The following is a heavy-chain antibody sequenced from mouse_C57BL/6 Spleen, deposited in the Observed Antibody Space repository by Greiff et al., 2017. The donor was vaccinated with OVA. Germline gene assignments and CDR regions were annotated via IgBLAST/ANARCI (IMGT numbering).Heavy chain of an antibody. CDR2: INPNNGGT. Sequence: EVQLQQSGPELVKPGASVKMSCKASGYTFTDYNMHWVKQSPGKSLEWIGYINPNNGGTSYNQKFKGKATLTVNKSSSTAYMELRGLTSEDSAVYYCAVATRGYFDVWGTGTTVTVSS. V-gene: IGHV1-22*01. D-gene: IGHD1-1*01. CDR3: AVATRGYFDV. J-gene: IGHJ1*03. CDR1: GYTFTDYN.